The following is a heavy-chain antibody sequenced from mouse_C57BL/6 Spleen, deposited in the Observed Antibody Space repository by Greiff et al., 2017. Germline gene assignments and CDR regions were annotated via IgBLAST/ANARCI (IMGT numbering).Heavy chain of an antibody. CDR1: GYTFTSYW. CDR3: TRSRLTDSLAWFAY. Sequence: EVQLQQSGTVLARPGASVKMSCKTSGYTFTSYWMHWVKQRPGQGLEWIGAIYPGNSDTSYNQKFKGKAKLTAVTSASTAYMELSSLTNEDSAVXYCTRSRLTDSLAWFAYWGQGTLVTVSA. V-gene: IGHV1-5*01. D-gene: IGHD6-2*01. CDR2: IYPGNSDT. J-gene: IGHJ3*01.